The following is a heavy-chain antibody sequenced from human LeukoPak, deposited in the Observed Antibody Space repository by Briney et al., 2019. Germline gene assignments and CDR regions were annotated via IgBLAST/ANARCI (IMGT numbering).Heavy chain of an antibody. CDR1: GFTFSSYE. CDR3: ARGCCSGSLGFDN. D-gene: IGHD3-10*02. Sequence: GGSLRLSCAASGFTFSSYEMNWIRQAPGKGLEWVSYIGSSGSTMYYADSVKGRFTISRDNAKNSLSLQMNSLRAEDTAVYYCARGCCSGSLGFDNWGQGTLVTVSS. CDR2: IGSSGSTM. J-gene: IGHJ4*02. V-gene: IGHV3-48*03.